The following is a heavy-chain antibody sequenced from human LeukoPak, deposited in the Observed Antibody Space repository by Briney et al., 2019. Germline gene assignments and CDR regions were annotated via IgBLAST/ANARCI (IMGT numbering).Heavy chain of an antibody. V-gene: IGHV3-7*03. D-gene: IGHD1-26*01. J-gene: IGHJ4*02. CDR3: ARDKEVGATRIDY. CDR2: IKQDGSER. Sequence: GGSLRLSCAASGFTFSTYWMSWVRQTPGKGLEWVANIKQDGSERYYVDSVKGRFTISRDSAENSLYLQMNSLRAEDTALYYCARDKEVGATRIDYWGQGTLVTVSS. CDR1: GFTFSTYW.